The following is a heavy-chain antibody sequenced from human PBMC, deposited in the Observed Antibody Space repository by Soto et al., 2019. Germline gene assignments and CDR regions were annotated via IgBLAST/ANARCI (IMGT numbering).Heavy chain of an antibody. CDR2: INSDGSST. CDR1: GFTFSSYW. V-gene: IGHV3-74*01. D-gene: IGHD3-3*01. J-gene: IGHJ6*02. Sequence: PGGSLRLSCAASGFTFSSYWMHWVRQAPGKGLVWVSRINSDGSSTSYADSVKGRFTISRDNAKNTLYLQMNSLRAEDTAVYYCARAHIPGPYYDFWSGYYTVYYGMDVWGQGTTVTVSS. CDR3: ARAHIPGPYYDFWSGYYTVYYGMDV.